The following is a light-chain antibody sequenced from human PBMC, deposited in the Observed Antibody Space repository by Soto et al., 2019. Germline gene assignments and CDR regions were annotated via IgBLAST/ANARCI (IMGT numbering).Light chain of an antibody. Sequence: QSALTQPPSASRSPGQSVTISCTGTSSDVGGYNYASWYQQHPGKAPKLMIYEVSQRPSGVPDRFSGSKSGNTASLTVSGLQAEDEADYYCNSYAGSNNVFGTGTKVTVL. CDR2: EVS. CDR1: SSDVGGYNY. CDR3: NSYAGSNNV. J-gene: IGLJ1*01. V-gene: IGLV2-8*02.